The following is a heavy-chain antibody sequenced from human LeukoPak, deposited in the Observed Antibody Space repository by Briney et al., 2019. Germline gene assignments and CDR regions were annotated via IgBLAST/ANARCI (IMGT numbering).Heavy chain of an antibody. CDR1: GGSISSSSYY. V-gene: IGHV4-39*01. CDR3: ASQYLGDSYYYYYYMDV. J-gene: IGHJ6*03. CDR2: IYYSGST. D-gene: IGHD3-10*01. Sequence: PSETLSLTCTVSGGSISSSSYYWGWIRQPPGKGLEWIGSIYYSGSTYYNPSLKSRVTISVDTSKNQFSLKLSSVTAADTAVYYCASQYLGDSYYYYYYMDVWGKGTTVTISS.